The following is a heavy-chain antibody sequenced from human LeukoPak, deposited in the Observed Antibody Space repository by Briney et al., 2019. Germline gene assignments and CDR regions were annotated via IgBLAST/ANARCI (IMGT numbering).Heavy chain of an antibody. CDR1: GVSISSSNW. CDR3: ARDSYNYYDSSGLHDY. V-gene: IGHV4-4*02. J-gene: IGHJ4*02. CDR2: IYHSGST. D-gene: IGHD3-22*01. Sequence: SGTLSLTCAVSGVSISSSNWWSWVRQPPGKGLEWIGEIYHSGSTNYNPSLKSRVTISVDKSENQFSLKLSSVTAADTAVYYCARDSYNYYDSSGLHDYWGQGTLVTVSS.